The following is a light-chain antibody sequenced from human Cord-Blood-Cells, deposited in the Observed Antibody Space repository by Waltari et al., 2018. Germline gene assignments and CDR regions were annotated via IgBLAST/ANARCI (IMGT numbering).Light chain of an antibody. CDR2: GAS. V-gene: IGKV3-20*01. J-gene: IGKJ1*01. Sequence: EIVLTQSPGTLSLSPGERATLSCRASQSVSSSYLAWYQQKPGQAPGLLIYGASSRATGIPDRFSGSGSGTDSTLTISRLEPEDFAVYYCQQYGSSRTFGQGTKVEIK. CDR3: QQYGSSRT. CDR1: QSVSSSY.